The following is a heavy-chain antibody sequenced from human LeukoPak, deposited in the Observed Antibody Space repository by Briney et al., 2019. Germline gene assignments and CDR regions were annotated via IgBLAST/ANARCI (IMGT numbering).Heavy chain of an antibody. Sequence: GGSLRLSCAASGFTFTSYSMNWVRQAPGKGLEWVSYISSSSSTIYYADPVKGRFTISRDNAKNSLYLQMDSLRAEDTAVYYCARESSSSWYRSDAFDIWGQGTMVTVSS. J-gene: IGHJ3*02. CDR1: GFTFTSYS. D-gene: IGHD6-13*01. V-gene: IGHV3-48*01. CDR2: ISSSSSTI. CDR3: ARESSSSWYRSDAFDI.